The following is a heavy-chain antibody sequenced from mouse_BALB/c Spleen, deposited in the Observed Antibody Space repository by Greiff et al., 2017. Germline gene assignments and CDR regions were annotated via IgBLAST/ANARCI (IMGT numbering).Heavy chain of an antibody. J-gene: IGHJ3*01. CDR2: IWAGGST. Sequence: QVQLKESGPGLVAPSQSLSITCTVSGFSLTSYGVHWVRQPPGKGLEWLGVIWAGGSTNYNSALMSRLSISKDNSKSQVFLKMNSLQTDDTAMYYCAIESMITEVFAYWGQGTLVTVSA. D-gene: IGHD2-4*01. CDR3: AIESMITEVFAY. CDR1: GFSLTSYG. V-gene: IGHV2-9*02.